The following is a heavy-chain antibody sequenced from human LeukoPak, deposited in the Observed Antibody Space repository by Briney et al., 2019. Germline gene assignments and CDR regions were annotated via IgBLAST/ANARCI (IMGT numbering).Heavy chain of an antibody. D-gene: IGHD5-18*01. CDR3: AKDSEPAPGSYTAMVDY. Sequence: GGSLRLSCAASGFTFSSYAMSWVRQAPGKGLEWVSAISGSGGSTYYADSVKGRFTISRVNSKNTLYLQMNSLRAEDTAVYYCAKDSEPAPGSYTAMVDYWGQGTLVTVSS. CDR2: ISGSGGST. CDR1: GFTFSSYA. V-gene: IGHV3-23*01. J-gene: IGHJ4*02.